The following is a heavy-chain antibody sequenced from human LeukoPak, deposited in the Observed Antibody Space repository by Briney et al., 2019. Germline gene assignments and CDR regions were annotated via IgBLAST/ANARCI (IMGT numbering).Heavy chain of an antibody. CDR1: GGSISSGGYS. CDR3: ARAVLGYCSSTSCYAFDI. J-gene: IGHJ3*02. D-gene: IGHD2-2*01. V-gene: IGHV4-30-2*01. CDR2: IYHSGST. Sequence: SQTLSLTCAVSGGSISSGGYSWSWIRQPPGKGLEWIGYIYHSGSTYYNPSLKSRVTISVDRSKNQFSLKPSSVTAADTAVYYCARAVLGYCSSTSCYAFDIWGQGTMVTVSS.